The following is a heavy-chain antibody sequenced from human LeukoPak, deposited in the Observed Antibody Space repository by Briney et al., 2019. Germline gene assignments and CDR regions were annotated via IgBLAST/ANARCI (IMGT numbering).Heavy chain of an antibody. CDR2: INPNSGGT. CDR1: VYTCTDYY. J-gene: IGHJ4*02. CDR3: ARNLAVAGSDY. V-gene: IGHV1-2*02. D-gene: IGHD6-19*01. Sequence: GASVKVSCKASVYTCTDYYIHWVRQAPGQGLEWMGLINPNSGGTNYAQNFQGGVTMTRDTSISTAYMELSRLRYDDTAIYYCARNLAVAGSDYWGQGTLVTVAS.